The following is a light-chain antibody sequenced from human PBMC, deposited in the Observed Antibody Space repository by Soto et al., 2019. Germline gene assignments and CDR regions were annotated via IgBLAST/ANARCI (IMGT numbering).Light chain of an antibody. Sequence: EIVLMQSPGTLSLSPGERATLLCRASQTISSTFLAWYQQKPGQAPRLLIYGASSRATGIPDRFSGSGSGTDFTLTISRLEPEDFAVYYCQQFGSSPTFGGGTKVDIK. CDR1: QTISSTF. V-gene: IGKV3-20*01. CDR3: QQFGSSPT. CDR2: GAS. J-gene: IGKJ4*01.